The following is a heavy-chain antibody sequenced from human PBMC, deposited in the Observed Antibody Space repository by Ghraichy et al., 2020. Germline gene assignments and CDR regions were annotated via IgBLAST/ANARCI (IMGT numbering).Heavy chain of an antibody. CDR2: IYYSGST. V-gene: IGHV4-39*01. CDR1: GGSISSSSYY. D-gene: IGHD4-17*01. J-gene: IGHJ4*02. Sequence: SETLSLTCTVSGGSISSSSYYWGWIRQPPGKGLEWIGSIYYSGSTYYNPSLKSRVTISVETTKNQFSLNLCSLTAADTAVYYCARHPSGEYGDFQYYFDYWGQGTLVTVSS. CDR3: ARHPSGEYGDFQYYFDY.